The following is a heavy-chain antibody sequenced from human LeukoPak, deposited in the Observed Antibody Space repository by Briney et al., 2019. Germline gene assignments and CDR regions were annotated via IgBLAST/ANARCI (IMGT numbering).Heavy chain of an antibody. Sequence: GGSLRLSCAASGFTFSSYAMSWVRQAPGKGLEWVSAISGSGGSTYYADSVKGRFTISRDNSKNTLYLQMNSLRAEDTAVYYCAKADSSGYYYVNNWFDPWGQGTLVTVSS. V-gene: IGHV3-23*01. D-gene: IGHD3-22*01. CDR1: GFTFSSYA. J-gene: IGHJ5*02. CDR2: ISGSGGST. CDR3: AKADSSGYYYVNNWFDP.